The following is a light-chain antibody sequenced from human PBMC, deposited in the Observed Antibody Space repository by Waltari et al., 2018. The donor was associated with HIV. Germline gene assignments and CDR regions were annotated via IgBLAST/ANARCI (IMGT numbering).Light chain of an antibody. CDR2: VVS. CDR1: SSDVGGYNY. J-gene: IGLJ2*01. V-gene: IGLV2-11*01. CDR3: CSYAGSLHLV. Sequence: QSALTQPRSVSGSPGQSVTISCTGTSSDVGGYNYVSWYQQHPGKVPKLMIYVVSKRPTDAPVRLSGSHSGNKASLTFSWLQAEDDDDYYCCSYAGSLHLVFGGGPKLPVL.